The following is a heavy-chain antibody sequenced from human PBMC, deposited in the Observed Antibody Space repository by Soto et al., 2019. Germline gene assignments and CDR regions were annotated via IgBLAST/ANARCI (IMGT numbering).Heavy chain of an antibody. CDR1: GFTVSTYG. V-gene: IGHV3-30*03. CDR2: ISRDGGTK. CDR3: TGEVASGY. D-gene: IGHD2-8*02. Sequence: QVQLVESGGGVDQPGRALRLSCAVSGFTVSTYGMHWVRQAPGKGLEWVAVISRDGGTKYYADSVKGRFTISRENSRNTLFLEMNSLRGDDMAVYYCTGEVASGYWGQGTLVTVSS. J-gene: IGHJ4*02.